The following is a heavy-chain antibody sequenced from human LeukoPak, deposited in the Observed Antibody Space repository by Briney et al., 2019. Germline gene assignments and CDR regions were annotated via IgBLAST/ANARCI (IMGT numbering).Heavy chain of an antibody. CDR1: GFSFSSYG. Sequence: GGSLRLSCTASGFSFSSYGLFWVRQAPGKGLDWVSSISSSGDYLYYADSVRGRFTISRDDAKNSLYLQMNSLRAEDTAVYYCASGIAVAVNYWGQGTLVTVSS. CDR3: ASGIAVAVNY. CDR2: ISSSGDYL. V-gene: IGHV3-21*01. D-gene: IGHD6-19*01. J-gene: IGHJ4*02.